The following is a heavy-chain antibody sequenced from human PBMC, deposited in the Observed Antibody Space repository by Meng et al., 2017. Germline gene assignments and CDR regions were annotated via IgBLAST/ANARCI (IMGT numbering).Heavy chain of an antibody. D-gene: IGHD1-26*01. CDR3: ATQPRVGSY. Sequence: GRLLDAGGDWVQPGGSLRFSGAASGVIISNDTSHWVRQAPAKGLEWVSTIDGVCVNTYYADSVKRRFTISRDNSKNTLYLQMNSLRAEDTAIYYCATQPRVGSYWGRGTLVTVSS. CDR2: IDGVCVNT. CDR1: GVIISNDT. V-gene: IGHV3-23*01. J-gene: IGHJ4*02.